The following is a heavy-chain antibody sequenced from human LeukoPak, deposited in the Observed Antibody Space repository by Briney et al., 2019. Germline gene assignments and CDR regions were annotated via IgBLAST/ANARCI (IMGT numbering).Heavy chain of an antibody. D-gene: IGHD3-3*01. Sequence: ASVKVSCKASGYAFTGYYMHWVRQAPGQGLEWMGWINPNSGGTNYAQKFQGRVTMTRDTSISTAYMELSRLRSDDTAVYYCARDRNDFWSGYYVFYFDYWGQGTLVTVSS. V-gene: IGHV1-2*02. CDR3: ARDRNDFWSGYYVFYFDY. J-gene: IGHJ4*02. CDR2: INPNSGGT. CDR1: GYAFTGYY.